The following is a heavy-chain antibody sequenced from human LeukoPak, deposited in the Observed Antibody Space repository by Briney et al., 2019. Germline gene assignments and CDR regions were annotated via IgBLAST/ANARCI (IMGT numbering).Heavy chain of an antibody. D-gene: IGHD3-9*01. J-gene: IGHJ6*03. CDR2: INHSGST. V-gene: IGHV4-34*01. Sequence: PSETLSLTCSVSGDSISSYYWSWIRQPPGKGLEWIGEINHSGSTNYNPSLKSRVTISVDTSKNQFSLKLSSVTAADTAVYYCARRRLRYFDWLEGDYYYYYMDVWGKGTTVTISS. CDR3: ARRRLRYFDWLEGDYYYYYMDV. CDR1: GDSISSYY.